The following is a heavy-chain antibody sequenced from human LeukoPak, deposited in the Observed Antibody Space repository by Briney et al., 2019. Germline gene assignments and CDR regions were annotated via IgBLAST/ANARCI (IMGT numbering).Heavy chain of an antibody. V-gene: IGHV1-69*01. CDR3: ARDLGCSSTSCYISIGDAFDI. D-gene: IGHD2-2*02. J-gene: IGHJ3*02. CDR1: GRTFNSYA. CDR2: IIPMFGTA. Sequence: EASVKVSCRASGRTFNSYAISWVRQAPGQGREWMGGIIPMFGTANYAQKFQGRVTIPADESTSTAYMELSSLRSEDTAVYYCARDLGCSSTSCYISIGDAFDIWGQGTMVTVSS.